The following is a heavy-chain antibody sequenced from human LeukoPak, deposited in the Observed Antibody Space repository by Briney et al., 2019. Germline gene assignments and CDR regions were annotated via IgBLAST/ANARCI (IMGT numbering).Heavy chain of an antibody. CDR3: ARAGVDGYSSSWYHFVGYFQH. V-gene: IGHV4-59*01. CDR1: GGSISSYY. CDR2: IYYSGST. J-gene: IGHJ1*01. D-gene: IGHD6-13*01. Sequence: PSETLSLTCTVSGGSISSYYWSWIRQPPGKGLEWIGYIYYSGSTNYNPSLKSRVTISVDTSKNQFSLKLSSVTAADTAVYYCARAGVDGYSSSWYHFVGYFQHWGQGTLVTVSS.